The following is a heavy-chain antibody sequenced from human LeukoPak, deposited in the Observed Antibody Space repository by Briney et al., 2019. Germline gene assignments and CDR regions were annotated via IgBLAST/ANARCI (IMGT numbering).Heavy chain of an antibody. CDR3: TTDLGQYSYYEPDY. Sequence: GGSLRLSCAASGFTFSNTWMHWVRQPPGKGLDWVGRIKSKTDGGTTDYAAPVKGRITISRDDSRNTLYLDMNNLKIEDTAVYYCTTDLGQYSYYEPDYWGQGTLVTVSS. J-gene: IGHJ4*02. V-gene: IGHV3-15*01. CDR2: IKSKTDGGTT. CDR1: GFTFSNTW. D-gene: IGHD5-12*01.